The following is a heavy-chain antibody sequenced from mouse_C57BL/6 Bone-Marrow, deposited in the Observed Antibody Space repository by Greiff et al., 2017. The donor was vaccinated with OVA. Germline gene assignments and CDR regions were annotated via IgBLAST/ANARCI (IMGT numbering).Heavy chain of an antibody. D-gene: IGHD1-1*01. J-gene: IGHJ1*03. CDR1: GYTFTSYW. CDR2: IHPSDSDT. V-gene: IGHV1-74*01. CDR3: ANPYYYGSSYCWYFDV. Sequence: QVQLQQPGAELVKPGASVKVSCKASGYTFTSYWMHWVKQRPGQGLEWIGRIHPSDSDTNYNQKFKGKATLTVDKSSSTAYMQLSSLTSEDSAVYYCANPYYYGSSYCWYFDVWGTGTTVTVSS.